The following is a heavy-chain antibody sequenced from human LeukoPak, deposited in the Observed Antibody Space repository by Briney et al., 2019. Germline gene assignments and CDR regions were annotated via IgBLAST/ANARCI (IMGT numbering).Heavy chain of an antibody. CDR2: IIPIFGTA. CDR1: GGTFSSYA. CDR3: ARDLAVAGFLDC. D-gene: IGHD6-19*01. J-gene: IGHJ4*02. V-gene: IGHV1-69*13. Sequence: GASVKVSCKASGGTFSSYAISWVRQAPGQGLEWMGGIIPIFGTANYAQKFQGRVTITADESTSTAYMELSSLRSEDTAVYYCARDLAVAGFLDCWGQVTLVTVSS.